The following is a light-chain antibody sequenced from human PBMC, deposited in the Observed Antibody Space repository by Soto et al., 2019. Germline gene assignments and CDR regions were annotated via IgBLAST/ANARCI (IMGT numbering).Light chain of an antibody. CDR2: AAS. V-gene: IGKV1-39*01. CDR3: QRSWT. J-gene: IGKJ2*01. CDR1: QNISDS. Sequence: DIQMTQSPSSLSASVGDRVTITCRASQNISDSLNRYQHKPGQAPKLLIYAASSLQSGVPSRFSGSGSETDFTLTISSLQPEDFASYFCQRSWTFGQGTKL.